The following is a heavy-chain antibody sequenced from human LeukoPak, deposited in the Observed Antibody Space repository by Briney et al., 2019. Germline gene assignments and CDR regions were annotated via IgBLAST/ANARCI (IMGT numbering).Heavy chain of an antibody. Sequence: SETLSLTCAVSGGSISSYYCSWIRQPPGKGLEWLGYIHYSGYTNYNPSLKSRVTISVDTSKNQFSLNLSSVTAADTAVYYCARHWGSDWYFDLWGRGTLVTVSS. CDR3: ARHWGSDWYFDL. V-gene: IGHV4-59*01. D-gene: IGHD7-27*01. CDR2: IHYSGYT. J-gene: IGHJ2*01. CDR1: GGSISSYY.